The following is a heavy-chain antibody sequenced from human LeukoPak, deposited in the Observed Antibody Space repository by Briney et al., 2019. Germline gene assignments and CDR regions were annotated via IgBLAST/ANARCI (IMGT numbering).Heavy chain of an antibody. V-gene: IGHV4-34*01. CDR2: INHSGGT. CDR3: ARDRYSGYDGFGAFDI. J-gene: IGHJ3*02. D-gene: IGHD5-12*01. CDR1: GGSFSGYS. Sequence: PSETLSLTCAVYGGSFSGYSWNWIRQPPVKGLDWIGEINHSGGTNYNPSLKSRVTISVDTSKNRFSLKLSSVTAADTAVYYCARDRYSGYDGFGAFDIWGQGTMVTVSS.